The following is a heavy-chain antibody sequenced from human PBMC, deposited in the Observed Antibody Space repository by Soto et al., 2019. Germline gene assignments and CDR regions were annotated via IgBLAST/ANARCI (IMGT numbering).Heavy chain of an antibody. D-gene: IGHD2-15*01. CDR2: IYHSGST. J-gene: IGHJ4*02. CDR1: GGSISSGGYS. CDR3: ASYLGVSGGNDY. V-gene: IGHV4-30-2*01. Sequence: PSETLSLTCAVSGGSISSGGYSWSWIRQPPGKGLEWIGYIYHSGSTYYNPSLKSRVTISVDRSKNQFSLKLSSVTAADTAVYYCASYLGVSGGNDYWGQGTLVTVSS.